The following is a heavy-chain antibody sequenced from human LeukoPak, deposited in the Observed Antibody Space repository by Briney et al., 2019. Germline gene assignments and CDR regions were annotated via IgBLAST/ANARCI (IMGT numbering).Heavy chain of an antibody. J-gene: IGHJ3*02. CDR1: GGSFSGYY. CDR2: INHSGST. CDR3: ARRRNVLRYFARGAFDI. D-gene: IGHD3-9*01. Sequence: SETLSLTCAVYGGSFSGYYWSWIRQPPGKGLEWIGEINHSGSTNYNPSLKSRVTISVDTSKNQFSLKLSSVTAADTAVYYCARRRNVLRYFARGAFDIWGQGTMVTASS. V-gene: IGHV4-34*01.